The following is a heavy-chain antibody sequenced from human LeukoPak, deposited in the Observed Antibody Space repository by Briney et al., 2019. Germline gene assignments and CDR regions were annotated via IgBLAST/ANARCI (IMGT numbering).Heavy chain of an antibody. D-gene: IGHD6-19*01. V-gene: IGHV3-7*01. CDR3: ARDMHIAVAGNSYYYYMDV. CDR2: INVDGSEK. CDR1: GLTFSRYW. J-gene: IGHJ6*03. Sequence: GGSLRLSCAASGLTFSRYWMTWVRQAPGKGLEGVANINVDGSEKYYMDPVKGRFTTSRDNAKNSLYLQMNSLRAEDTAVYYCARDMHIAVAGNSYYYYMDVWGKGTTVTISS.